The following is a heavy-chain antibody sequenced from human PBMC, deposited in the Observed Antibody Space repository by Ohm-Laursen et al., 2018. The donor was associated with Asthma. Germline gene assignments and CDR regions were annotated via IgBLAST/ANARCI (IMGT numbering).Heavy chain of an antibody. Sequence: SLRLSCAASGFTFSSYGMHWVRQAPGKGLEWVAVISYDGSNKYYADSVKGRFTISRDNSKNTLYLQMNSLRAEDTAVYYCAKVGDYGDYFGDYWGQGTLVTVSS. CDR1: GFTFSSYG. V-gene: IGHV3-30*18. CDR3: AKVGDYGDYFGDY. D-gene: IGHD4-17*01. CDR2: ISYDGSNK. J-gene: IGHJ4*02.